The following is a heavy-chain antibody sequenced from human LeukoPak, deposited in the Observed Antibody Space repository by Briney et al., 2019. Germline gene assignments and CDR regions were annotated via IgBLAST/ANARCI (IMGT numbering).Heavy chain of an antibody. CDR2: FDPEDGET. Sequence: ASVKVSCKVSGYTLTELSMHWVRQAPGKGLEWMGGFDPEDGETIYAQKFQGRVTMTEDTSTDTAYMELSSLRSEDTAVYYCATDGNGPNWIPRAYFDYWGQGTLVTVSS. D-gene: IGHD1-26*01. V-gene: IGHV1-24*01. CDR3: ATDGNGPNWIPRAYFDY. CDR1: GYTLTELS. J-gene: IGHJ4*02.